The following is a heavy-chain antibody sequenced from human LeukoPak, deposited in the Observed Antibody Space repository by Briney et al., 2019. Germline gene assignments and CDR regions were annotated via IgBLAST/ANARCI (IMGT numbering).Heavy chain of an antibody. Sequence: GGSLRLSCAASGFTVSSNYMSWVRQAPGKGLEWVSVIYSGGSTYYADSVKGRFTISRDNSKNTLYLQMNSLRAEDTAVYYCARESDVRGVSYFDYWGQGTLVTVSS. CDR3: ARESDVRGVSYFDY. CDR2: IYSGGST. D-gene: IGHD3-10*01. CDR1: GFTVSSNY. V-gene: IGHV3-66*01. J-gene: IGHJ4*02.